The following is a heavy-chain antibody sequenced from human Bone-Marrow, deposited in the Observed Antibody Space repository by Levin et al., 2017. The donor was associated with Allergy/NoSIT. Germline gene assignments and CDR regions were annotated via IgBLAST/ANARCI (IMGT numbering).Heavy chain of an antibody. CDR2: IYYGGTT. J-gene: IGHJ4*02. CDR3: ATLRNGDFVDY. D-gene: IGHD4-17*01. CDR1: GDSTMNSYY. Sequence: NASETLSLTCSVSGDSTMNSYYWAWIRQPPGKALEFIGYIYYGGTTNYNPYFKSRVTISVDTSNDPLDTSKNHFSLRLNSVTAADTAVYYCATLRNGDFVDYWGPGTLVTVSS. V-gene: IGHV4-59*01.